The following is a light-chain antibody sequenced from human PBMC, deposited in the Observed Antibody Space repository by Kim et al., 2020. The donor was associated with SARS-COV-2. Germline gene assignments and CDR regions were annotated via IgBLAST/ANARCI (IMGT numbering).Light chain of an antibody. Sequence: VSPGQTASITCSGDRLGNKSVSMYQQKPGQSPVLVMYQDSKRPSGIPERVSGSASGKPATLTISGTQAIDEADYYCQAWDSSTAVVFGGGTQLTVL. CDR2: QDS. V-gene: IGLV3-1*01. CDR3: QAWDSSTAVV. J-gene: IGLJ2*01. CDR1: RLGNKS.